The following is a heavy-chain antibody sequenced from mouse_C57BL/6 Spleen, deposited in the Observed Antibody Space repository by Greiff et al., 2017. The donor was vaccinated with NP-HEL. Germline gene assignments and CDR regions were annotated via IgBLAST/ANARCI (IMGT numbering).Heavy chain of an antibody. Sequence: VQLVESGPGLVQPSQSLSITCTVSGFSLTSYGVHWVRQSPGKGLEWLGVIWRGGSTDYNAAFMSRLSITKDNSKSQVFFKMNSLQADDTAIYYCAKNPGSSPYYAMDYWGQGTSVTVSS. J-gene: IGHJ4*01. CDR1: GFSLTSYG. CDR3: AKNPGSSPYYAMDY. V-gene: IGHV2-5*01. D-gene: IGHD1-1*01. CDR2: IWRGGST.